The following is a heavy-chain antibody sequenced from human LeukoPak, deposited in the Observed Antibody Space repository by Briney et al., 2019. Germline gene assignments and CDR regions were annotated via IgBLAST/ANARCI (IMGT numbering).Heavy chain of an antibody. J-gene: IGHJ4*02. CDR3: ARNSWPVDSSGYYLGPYYFDY. CDR1: GGSISSYY. V-gene: IGHV4-59*01. Sequence: ASETLSLTCTVSGGSISSYYWSWIRQPPGKGLEWIGYIYYSGSTNYNPSLKSRVTISVDTSKNQFSLKLSSVTAADTAVYYCARNSWPVDSSGYYLGPYYFDYWGQGTLVTVSS. D-gene: IGHD3-22*01. CDR2: IYYSGST.